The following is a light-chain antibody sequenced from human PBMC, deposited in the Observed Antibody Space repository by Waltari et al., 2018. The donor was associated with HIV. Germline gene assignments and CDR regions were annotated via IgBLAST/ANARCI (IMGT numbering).Light chain of an antibody. CDR3: QQYASSLIT. CDR2: DVS. Sequence: EIVLTQSPATLSLSPGERATLSCRASQSVSNLYLAWYQQKPGQPPRLLIYDVSIRAAGIPDRFIGGGSGTDFTLTLSELEPEDVAVYYCQQYASSLITFGQGTRLEIK. V-gene: IGKV3-20*01. J-gene: IGKJ5*01. CDR1: QSVSNLY.